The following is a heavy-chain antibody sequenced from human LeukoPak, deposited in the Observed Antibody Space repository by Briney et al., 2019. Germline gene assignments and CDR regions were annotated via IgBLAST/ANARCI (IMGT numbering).Heavy chain of an antibody. D-gene: IGHD3-22*01. V-gene: IGHV4-39*01. CDR3: PTSRYYYDSSGYYDGAAFDI. CDR1: GGSISSSSYY. J-gene: IGHJ3*02. CDR2: IYYVDST. Sequence: SETLSLTCTVSGGSISSSSYYWGCIRQPPGKGREWIGSIYYVDSTYYNPSLKSRVTRSVDTSKQQFTLKLSSVSTANTAVYYCPTSRYYYDSSGYYDGAAFDIWGQGTMVTVSS.